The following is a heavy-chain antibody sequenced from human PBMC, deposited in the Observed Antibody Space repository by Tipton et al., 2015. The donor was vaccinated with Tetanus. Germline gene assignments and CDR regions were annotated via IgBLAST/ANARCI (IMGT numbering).Heavy chain of an antibody. J-gene: IGHJ5*01. D-gene: IGHD1-26*01. V-gene: IGHV3-23*03. Sequence: SLRLSCTASGFTFNSYPMNWVRQAPGKGLEWVSVSYAGGNYAYYADSVKGRFTTSRDDSKSTLFLHMTSLRVEDTAVYYCAKMRGTLRYSFDSWGQGTLVTVSS. CDR3: AKMRGTLRYSFDS. CDR1: GFTFNSYP. CDR2: SYAGGNYA.